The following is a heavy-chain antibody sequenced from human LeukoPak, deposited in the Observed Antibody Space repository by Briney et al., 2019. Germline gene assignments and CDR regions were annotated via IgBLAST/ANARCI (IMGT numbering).Heavy chain of an antibody. J-gene: IGHJ6*02. V-gene: IGHV1-69*13. CDR1: GGTFSSYA. CDR2: IIPIFGTA. Sequence: ASVNVSCKASGGTFSSYAISWVRQAPGQGLEWMGGIIPIFGTANYAQKFQGRVTITADESTSTAYMELSSLRSEDTAVYYCARDFREMATITYGMDVWGQGTTVTVSS. CDR3: ARDFREMATITYGMDV. D-gene: IGHD5-24*01.